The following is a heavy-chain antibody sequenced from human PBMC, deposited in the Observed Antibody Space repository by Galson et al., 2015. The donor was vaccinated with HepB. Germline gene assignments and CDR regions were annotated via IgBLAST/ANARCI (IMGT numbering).Heavy chain of an antibody. J-gene: IGHJ5*02. CDR3: ARDQLLQTGNYWFDP. Sequence: SVKVSCKASGYTFTSYGISWVRQAPGQGLEWMGWISAYNGNTNYAQKLQGRVTMTTDTSTSTAYMELRSLRSDDTAVYYCARDQLLQTGNYWFDPWGQGTLVTVSS. D-gene: IGHD1-1*01. V-gene: IGHV1-18*01. CDR2: ISAYNGNT. CDR1: GYTFTSYG.